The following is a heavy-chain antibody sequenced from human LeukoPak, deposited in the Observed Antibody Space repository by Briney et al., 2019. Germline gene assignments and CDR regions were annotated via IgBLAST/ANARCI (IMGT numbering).Heavy chain of an antibody. V-gene: IGHV3-7*03. CDR1: AFIFSGHW. J-gene: IGHJ4*02. CDR3: ARKENVYYYFDY. Sequence: GSLRLSCEGSAFIFSGHWMNWVRQTPGKGLEWVASIKEDGSERQYVDSVKGRFSISRDNTKGSLFLQLNSLRAEDTAVYYCARKENVYYYFDYWGQGTLVTVSS. CDR2: IKEDGSER. D-gene: IGHD3-10*01.